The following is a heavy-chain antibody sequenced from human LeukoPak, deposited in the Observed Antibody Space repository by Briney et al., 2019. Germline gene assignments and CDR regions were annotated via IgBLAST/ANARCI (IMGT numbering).Heavy chain of an antibody. CDR1: GFTFSSYA. Sequence: PGGSLRLSCAASGFTFSSYAMHWVRQAPGKGLEYVSAISSNGGSTYYANSVKGRFTISRDNSKNTLYLQMGSLRAEDMAVYYCARSFLYPLAGVPAPGTFDYWGQGTLVTVSS. V-gene: IGHV3-64*01. CDR2: ISSNGGST. CDR3: ARSFLYPLAGVPAPGTFDY. D-gene: IGHD2-2*01. J-gene: IGHJ4*02.